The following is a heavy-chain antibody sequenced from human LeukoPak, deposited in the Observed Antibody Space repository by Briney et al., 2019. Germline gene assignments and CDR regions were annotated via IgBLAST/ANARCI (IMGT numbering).Heavy chain of an antibody. CDR3: ARARNTGIVGATSDY. V-gene: IGHV1-69*13. CDR1: GGTFSSYA. D-gene: IGHD1-26*01. J-gene: IGHJ4*02. Sequence: SVKVSCKASGGTFSSYAISWVRQAPGQGLEWMGGIIPIFGTANYAQKFQGRVTITADESTSTAYMDLSSLRSEDTAVYYCARARNTGIVGATSDYWGQGTLVTVSS. CDR2: IIPIFGTA.